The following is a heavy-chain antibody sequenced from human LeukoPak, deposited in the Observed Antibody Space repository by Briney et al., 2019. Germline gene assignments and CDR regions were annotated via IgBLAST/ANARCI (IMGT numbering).Heavy chain of an antibody. CDR1: GYTFTTYD. Sequence: ASVKVSCKASGYTFTTYDINWVRQATGQGLEWMGWMNPNSGNTGYAHKFQGRVTMTRNTSINTAYMELSSLRSEDTAVYFCTRERSGNHGMDVWGQGTTVTVSS. D-gene: IGHD2-15*01. V-gene: IGHV1-8*01. J-gene: IGHJ6*02. CDR3: TRERSGNHGMDV. CDR2: MNPNSGNT.